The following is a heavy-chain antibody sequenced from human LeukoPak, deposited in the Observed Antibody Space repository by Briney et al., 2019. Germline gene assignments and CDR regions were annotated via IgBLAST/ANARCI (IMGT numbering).Heavy chain of an antibody. D-gene: IGHD6-19*01. Sequence: PGGSLRLSCAASGFTFSSYEMNWVRQAPGKGLEWVSYISSSGSTIYYADSVKGRFTIPRDNAKNSLYLQMNSLRAEDTAVYYCARDHSSSGWYEAWFDPWGQGTLVTVSS. CDR1: GFTFSSYE. J-gene: IGHJ5*02. CDR2: ISSSGSTI. CDR3: ARDHSSSGWYEAWFDP. V-gene: IGHV3-48*03.